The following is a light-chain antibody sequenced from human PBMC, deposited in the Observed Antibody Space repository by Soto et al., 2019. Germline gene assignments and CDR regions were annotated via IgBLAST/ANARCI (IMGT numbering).Light chain of an antibody. J-gene: IGLJ3*02. CDR2: EVS. CDR3: SSYAGSNNWV. Sequence: QSALTQPPSASGSPGQSATIYCTGTSSDVGDYNYVSWYQQHPGKAPKLMIYEVSKRPSGVPDRFSGSKSGNTASLTVSGLQAEDEADYYCSSYAGSNNWVFGGGTKLTVL. CDR1: SSDVGDYNY. V-gene: IGLV2-8*01.